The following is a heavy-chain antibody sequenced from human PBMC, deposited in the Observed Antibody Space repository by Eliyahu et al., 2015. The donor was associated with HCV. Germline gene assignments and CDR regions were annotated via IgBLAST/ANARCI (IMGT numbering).Heavy chain of an antibody. CDR2: VTHSGSS. Sequence: QVQLQQWGAGLLKPSETLSLTCAVHGGTFSGYYWSWIRQPPGKGLEWIGEVTHSGSSRYNPSXESRVTISPDTSTNQISLRLTSVTAADTAVYYCAKGMSRHWTGYNWAENWFDSWGQGTLVTVSS. CDR1: GGTFSGYY. V-gene: IGHV4-34*01. J-gene: IGHJ5*01. D-gene: IGHD3/OR15-3a*01. CDR3: AKGMSRHWTGYNWAENWFDS.